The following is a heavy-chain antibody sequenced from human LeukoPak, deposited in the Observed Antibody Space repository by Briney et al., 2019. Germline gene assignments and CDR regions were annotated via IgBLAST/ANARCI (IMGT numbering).Heavy chain of an antibody. Sequence: GGSLRLSCAASGFTFSSYWMSWVRQAPGKGLEWVANIKQDGSEKYYVDSVKGRFTISRDNAKSSLYLQMNSLRAEDTAVYYCARSPPLTTVIDDYYYMDVWGKGTTVTVSS. V-gene: IGHV3-7*01. CDR2: IKQDGSEK. D-gene: IGHD4-11*01. CDR1: GFTFSSYW. CDR3: ARSPPLTTVIDDYYYMDV. J-gene: IGHJ6*03.